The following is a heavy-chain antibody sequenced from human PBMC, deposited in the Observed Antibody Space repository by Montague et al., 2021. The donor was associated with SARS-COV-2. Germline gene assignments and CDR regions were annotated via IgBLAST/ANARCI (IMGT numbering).Heavy chain of an antibody. V-gene: IGHV4-61*02. CDR2: IRTTGHT. CDR1: GASISTGIYY. J-gene: IGHJ6*02. D-gene: IGHD6-19*01. CDR3: ARGADRYYFYGMDV. Sequence: TLSLTCTVSGASISTGIYYWSWIRQPAGKGLEWIGRIRTTGHTDYNSSLESRVFMSADTSKNQFSLQVNSVTPEDTAVYYCARGADRYYFYGMDVWGQGTTVTVSS.